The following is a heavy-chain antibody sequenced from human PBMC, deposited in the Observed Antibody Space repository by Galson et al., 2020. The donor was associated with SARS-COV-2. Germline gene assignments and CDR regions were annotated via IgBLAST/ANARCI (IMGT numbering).Heavy chain of an antibody. V-gene: IGHV4-31*03. J-gene: IGHJ4*02. D-gene: IGHD3-3*01. CDR3: ARLLFWSGHYYFDY. CDR2: IYYSGTT. Sequence: SESLSLTCTVSGGSISSGGYYWGWIRQHPGKGLEWIGYIYYSGTTYYNPSLNSRVIISVDTSNNQFSLKLTSVTAADTAVYYCARLLFWSGHYYFDYWGQGTLVTVSS. CDR1: GGSISSGGYY.